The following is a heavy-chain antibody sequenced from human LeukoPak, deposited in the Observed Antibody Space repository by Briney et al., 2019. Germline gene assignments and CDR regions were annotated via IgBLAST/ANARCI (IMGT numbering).Heavy chain of an antibody. J-gene: IGHJ4*02. D-gene: IGHD3-22*01. CDR3: ARARYDSSSYSFDY. Sequence: GGSLRLSCAASGFTFSSYEMNWVRQAPGKGLEWVSAIGTAGDTYYPGSVKGRFTISRENAKNSLYLQMNSLRAGDTAVYYCARARYDSSSYSFDYWGQGTLVTVSS. CDR2: IGTAGDT. V-gene: IGHV3-13*01. CDR1: GFTFSSYE.